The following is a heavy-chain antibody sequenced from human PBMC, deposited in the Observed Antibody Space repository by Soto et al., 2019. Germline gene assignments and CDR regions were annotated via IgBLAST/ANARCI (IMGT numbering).Heavy chain of an antibody. CDR3: THMIEGAFFDR. J-gene: IGHJ4*02. D-gene: IGHD2-21*01. V-gene: IGHV2-5*02. Sequence: QVTLKESGPTLVKPTQTLTLTCTFSGVSLSTSGMGVGWIRQPPGKALEWLALVYWDDDKRYSPSLKSRLTMTNDTSKNQVVLTMTYIDPVDTVTYYCTHMIEGAFFDRWGQGTLVTVSS. CDR1: GVSLSTSGMG. CDR2: VYWDDDK.